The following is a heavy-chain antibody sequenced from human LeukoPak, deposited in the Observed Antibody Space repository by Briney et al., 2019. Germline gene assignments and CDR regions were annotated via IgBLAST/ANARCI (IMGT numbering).Heavy chain of an antibody. Sequence: GGSLRLSCGASGFTFSDFAMSWVRLAPGKGLEWVSSIEKDASRAYYADSVGGRFTVSRDNSKSTLYLQMSSLRVEDTALYYCAKQEGALIQNWCFDHWGLGTLVTVSS. V-gene: IGHV3-23*03. CDR3: AKQEGALIQNWCFDH. J-gene: IGHJ4*02. CDR1: GFTFSDFA. D-gene: IGHD1-26*01. CDR2: IEKDASRA.